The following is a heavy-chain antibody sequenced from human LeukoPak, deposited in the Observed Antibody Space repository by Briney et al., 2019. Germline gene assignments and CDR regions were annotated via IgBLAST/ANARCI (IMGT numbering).Heavy chain of an antibody. CDR2: IGSGGAT. CDR3: ARDRSDGFDY. Sequence: GGSLRLSCAGSGFTFSSYAMHWVRQAPGKGLEWVSAIGSGGATYYADSVKGRFTISRDNAKNSLYLQMNSLRTEDTAVYYCARDRSDGFDYWGQGTLVTVSS. V-gene: IGHV3/OR16-10*01. CDR1: GFTFSSYA. J-gene: IGHJ4*02.